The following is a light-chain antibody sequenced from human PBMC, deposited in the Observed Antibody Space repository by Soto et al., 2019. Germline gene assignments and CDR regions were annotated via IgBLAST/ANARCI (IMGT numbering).Light chain of an antibody. CDR1: QNINNN. CDR2: SAS. CDR3: QQDESGPPVT. Sequence: DIVMTQSPGTVSSSAGETASLSCRASQNINNNLAWYQQKPGQAPRLLIYSASTRATDVPARFSGSGSGTDFTLTVSNLQSEDFAVYYCQQDESGPPVTFGQGTKVDIK. V-gene: IGKV3-15*01. J-gene: IGKJ2*01.